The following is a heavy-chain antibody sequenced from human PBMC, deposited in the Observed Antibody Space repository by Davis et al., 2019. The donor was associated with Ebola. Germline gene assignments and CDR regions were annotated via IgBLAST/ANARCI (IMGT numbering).Heavy chain of an antibody. CDR1: GGSFSGYY. V-gene: IGHV4-34*01. CDR3: AREAGPVWFDY. J-gene: IGHJ4*02. CDR2: INHSGST. D-gene: IGHD6-19*01. Sequence: MPSETLSLTCAVYGGSFSGYYWSWIRQPPGKGLEWIGEINHSGSTNYNPSLKSRVTISVDTSKNQFSLKLSSVTAADTAVYYCAREAGPVWFDYWGQGTLVTVSS.